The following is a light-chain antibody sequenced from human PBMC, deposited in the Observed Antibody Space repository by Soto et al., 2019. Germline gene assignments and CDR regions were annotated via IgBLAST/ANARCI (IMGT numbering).Light chain of an antibody. J-gene: IGLJ3*02. V-gene: IGLV1-44*01. CDR3: AAWDGSLNGWV. CDR2: SNN. Sequence: QSVLTQPPSTSGTPGQRVTISCSGSSSNIRSNTVNWYQQLPGTAPKLLIYSNNQRPSGVPDRFSGSKSGTSASLAISGLQSEDEDDYYCAAWDGSLNGWVFGGGTKLTVL. CDR1: SSNIRSNT.